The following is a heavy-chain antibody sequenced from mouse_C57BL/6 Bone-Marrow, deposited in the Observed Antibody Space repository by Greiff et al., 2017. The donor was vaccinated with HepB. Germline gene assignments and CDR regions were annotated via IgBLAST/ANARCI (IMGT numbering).Heavy chain of an antibody. CDR1: GYAFSSSW. V-gene: IGHV1-82*01. J-gene: IGHJ2*01. Sequence: VKLMESGPELVKPGASVKISCKASGYAFSSSWMNWVKQRPGKGLEWIGRIYPGDGDTNYNGKFKGKATLTADKSSSTAYMQLSSLTSEDSAVYFCARSTMVTTNYFDYWGQGTTLTVSS. D-gene: IGHD2-2*01. CDR2: IYPGDGDT. CDR3: ARSTMVTTNYFDY.